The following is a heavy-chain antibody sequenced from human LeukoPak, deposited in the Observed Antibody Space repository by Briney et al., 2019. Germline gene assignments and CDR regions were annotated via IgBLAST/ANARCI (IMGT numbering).Heavy chain of an antibody. V-gene: IGHV3-30*04. J-gene: IGHJ4*02. CDR2: ISYDGRNK. Sequence: GGSLRLSCAASGFTFSSYAMHWVRQAPGKGLEWVAVISYDGRNKYYADSVKGRFTISRDNSKNTLYLQMNSLRAEDTAVYYCARWGTTGTTGDYWGQGTLVTVSS. CDR3: ARWGTTGTTGDY. D-gene: IGHD1-1*01. CDR1: GFTFSSYA.